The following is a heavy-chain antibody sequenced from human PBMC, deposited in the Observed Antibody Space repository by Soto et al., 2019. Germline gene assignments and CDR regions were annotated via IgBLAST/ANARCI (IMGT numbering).Heavy chain of an antibody. Sequence: SESLALACAFSGGCISSTRYSGNSILQPTVKGLEWIGYIYYSGSTYYNPSLKSQLTISVDTSNNQFSLKLSSVTAADTAVYYCARAFVVVTAPRRGHFDYWGQGTLVTVSS. CDR3: ARAFVVVTAPRRGHFDY. CDR2: IYYSGST. D-gene: IGHD2-21*02. CDR1: GGCISSTRYS. J-gene: IGHJ4*02. V-gene: IGHV4-31*11.